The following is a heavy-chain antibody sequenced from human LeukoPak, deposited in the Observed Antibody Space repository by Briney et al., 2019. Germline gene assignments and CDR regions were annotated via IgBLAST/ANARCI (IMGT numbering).Heavy chain of an antibody. CDR3: ARPHYSSSWYSRHFQH. Sequence: SETLPLTCAVYGGSFSGYYWSWIRQPPGKGLEWIGEINHSGSTNYNPSLKSRVTISVDTSKNQFSLKLSSVTAADTAVYYCARPHYSSSWYSRHFQHWGQGTLVTVSS. CDR2: INHSGST. D-gene: IGHD6-13*01. J-gene: IGHJ1*01. CDR1: GGSFSGYY. V-gene: IGHV4-34*01.